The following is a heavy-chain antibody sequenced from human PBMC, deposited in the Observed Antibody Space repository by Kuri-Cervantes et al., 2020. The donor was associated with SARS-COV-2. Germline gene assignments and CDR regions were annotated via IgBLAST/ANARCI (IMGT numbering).Heavy chain of an antibody. V-gene: IGHV4-59*01. J-gene: IGHJ4*02. CDR3: ARSWVSVAARYGGFDN. CDR2: VYCSGIT. CDR1: GDSIRDYY. Sequence: SETLSLTCNVSGDSIRDYYWNWIRQSPGKGLEWIGYVYCSGITDYNPSLKSRVTISVHTSKNQFSLRLNSVTAADTAIYYCARSWVSVAARYGGFDNWSQGTLVTVSS. D-gene: IGHD6-19*01.